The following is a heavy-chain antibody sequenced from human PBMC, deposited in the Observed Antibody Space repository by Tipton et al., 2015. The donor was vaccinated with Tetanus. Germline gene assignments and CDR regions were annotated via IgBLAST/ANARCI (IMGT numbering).Heavy chain of an antibody. CDR3: ARTTRRWLHPDY. V-gene: IGHV4-59*01. D-gene: IGHD5-24*01. J-gene: IGHJ4*02. Sequence: TLSLTCNVSGDSMTDFYWSWIRQPLGKGLEWIAYIFYSGRTQYNPTLKSRATISVDTAKNQFSLQLASVTASDTAIYYCARTTRRWLHPDYWGQGILVSVAS. CDR1: GDSMTDFY. CDR2: IFYSGRT.